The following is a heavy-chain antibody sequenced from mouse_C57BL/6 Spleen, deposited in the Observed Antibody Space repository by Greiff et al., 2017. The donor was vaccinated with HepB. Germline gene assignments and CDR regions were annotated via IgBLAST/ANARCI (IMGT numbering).Heavy chain of an antibody. Sequence: EVKLMESGGGLVKPGGSLKLSCAASGFTFSDYGMHWVRQAPEKGLEWVAYISSGSSTIYYADTVKGRFTISRDNAKNTLFLQMTILRSEGTAMYYCARQDYGSSTAWFAYWGQGTLVTVSA. CDR3: ARQDYGSSTAWFAY. V-gene: IGHV5-17*01. D-gene: IGHD1-1*01. CDR2: ISSGSSTI. CDR1: GFTFSDYG. J-gene: IGHJ3*01.